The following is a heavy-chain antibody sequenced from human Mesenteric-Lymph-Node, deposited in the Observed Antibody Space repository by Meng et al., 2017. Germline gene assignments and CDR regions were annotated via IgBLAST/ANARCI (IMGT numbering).Heavy chain of an antibody. CDR3: ARRGSYYDSVGYYYFDY. Sequence: QLQLQESGPGLVKPSETLSLTCTVSGGSISGSNYYWGWVRQPPGKGLEWIGSIYYNGHANYNPSLKSRVTISVDTSKNQFSLKLSPVTAADTAAYYCARRGSYYDSVGYYYFDYWGQGTLVTVSS. J-gene: IGHJ4*02. V-gene: IGHV4-39*01. CDR1: GGSISGSNYY. D-gene: IGHD3-22*01. CDR2: IYYNGHA.